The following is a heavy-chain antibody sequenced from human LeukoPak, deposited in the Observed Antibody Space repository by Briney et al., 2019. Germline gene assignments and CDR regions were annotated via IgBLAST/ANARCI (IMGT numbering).Heavy chain of an antibody. D-gene: IGHD6-19*01. CDR2: IYYSGST. V-gene: IGHV4-59*01. CDR1: GGSISSYY. Sequence: SETLSLTCTVSGGSISSYYWSWIRQPPGKGLERIGYIYYSGSTNYNPSLKSRVTISVDTSKNQFSLKLSSVTAADTAVYYCATTPGYSSGWFDYWGQGTLVTVSS. J-gene: IGHJ4*02. CDR3: ATTPGYSSGWFDY.